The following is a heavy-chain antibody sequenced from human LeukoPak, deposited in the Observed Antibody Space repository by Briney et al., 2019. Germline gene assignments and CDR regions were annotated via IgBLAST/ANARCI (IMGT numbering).Heavy chain of an antibody. V-gene: IGHV4-59*11. CDR1: GGSISNHY. CDR2: IFYSGNT. J-gene: IGHJ4*02. Sequence: SETLSLTCTVSGGSISNHYWSWIRQPPGKGMEWLGYIFYSGNTNYNPSLKSRVTISVDTSKNQFTLKLSSVTAADTAIYYCASAPNEYFFDYWGQGTLVTVSS. CDR3: ASAPNEYFFDY.